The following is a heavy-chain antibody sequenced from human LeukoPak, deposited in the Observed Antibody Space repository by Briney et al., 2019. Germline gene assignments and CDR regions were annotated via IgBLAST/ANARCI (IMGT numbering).Heavy chain of an antibody. V-gene: IGHV1-18*01. CDR2: SSAYNGNT. CDR3: ARDLGEDTTMIFFDF. D-gene: IGHD5-18*01. J-gene: IGHJ4*02. Sequence: ASVKVSCKASGYTFTSFGISWVRQAPGQGLEWMGWSSAYNGNTKYAQNVQDRVTMTADTSTDTAYMELRSLRSDDTAVCYCARDLGEDTTMIFFDFWGQGTLVTVSS. CDR1: GYTFTSFG.